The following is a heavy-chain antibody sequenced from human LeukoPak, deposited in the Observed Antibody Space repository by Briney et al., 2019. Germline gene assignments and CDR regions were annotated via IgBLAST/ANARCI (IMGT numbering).Heavy chain of an antibody. CDR2: IHHTGST. D-gene: IGHD2-15*01. CDR3: GRVVPVGGTDI. Sequence: SETLSLTCVVPGHSIASHYFWGWMRQPPGEGPEWIGTIHHTGSTYFNPSLRSRVTLSLDTSKNQFSVTLTSVAAADTAVYYCGRVVPVGGTDIWGQGTLVTVSS. CDR1: GHSIASHYF. V-gene: IGHV4-38-2*01. J-gene: IGHJ4*02.